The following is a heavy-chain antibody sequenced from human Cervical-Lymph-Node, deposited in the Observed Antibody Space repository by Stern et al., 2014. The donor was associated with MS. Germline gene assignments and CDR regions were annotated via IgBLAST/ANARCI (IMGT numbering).Heavy chain of an antibody. J-gene: IGHJ4*02. CDR3: ASSLVASGH. Sequence: QMQLVQYGAEVKKPGSSVKVSCKASGGTFTTHPITWWRQAPGQGLEWMGGIIPFLNTANYAQKFQGRITITADKSTGTTYMEISSLRSDDTAVYYCASSLVASGHWGQGTLVIVS. V-gene: IGHV1-69*06. CDR1: GGTFTTHP. D-gene: IGHD2-8*02. CDR2: IIPFLNTA.